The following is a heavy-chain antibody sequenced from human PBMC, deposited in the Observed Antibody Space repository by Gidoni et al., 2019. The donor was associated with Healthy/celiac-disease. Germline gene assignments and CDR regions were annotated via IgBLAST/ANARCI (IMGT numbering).Heavy chain of an antibody. V-gene: IGHV5-51*01. D-gene: IGHD4-4*01. CDR3: ARLRTTVTLNDYYYYGMDV. Sequence: EVQLVQSGAEVNKPGESLKISCKGSGYSFTSYWIGWVRQMPGKGLEWMGIIYPGDSDTRYSPSFQGQVTISADKSISTAYLQWSSLKASDTAMYYCARLRTTVTLNDYYYYGMDVWGQGTTVTVSS. CDR2: IYPGDSDT. J-gene: IGHJ6*02. CDR1: GYSFTSYW.